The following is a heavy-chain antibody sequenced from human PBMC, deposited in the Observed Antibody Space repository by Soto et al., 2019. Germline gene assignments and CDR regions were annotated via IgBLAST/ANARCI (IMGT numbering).Heavy chain of an antibody. CDR1: GGTFSSYT. Sequence: QVQLVQSGAEVKKPGSSVKVSCKASGGTFSSYTISWVRQAPGQGLEWMGRIIPILGIANYAQKFQGRVTITADKSTSTAYMELSSLRADDTAVYYCARDSPLHCSGGSCYSGSYWFDPWGQGTLVTVSS. CDR3: ARDSPLHCSGGSCYSGSYWFDP. CDR2: IIPILGIA. J-gene: IGHJ5*02. D-gene: IGHD2-15*01. V-gene: IGHV1-69*08.